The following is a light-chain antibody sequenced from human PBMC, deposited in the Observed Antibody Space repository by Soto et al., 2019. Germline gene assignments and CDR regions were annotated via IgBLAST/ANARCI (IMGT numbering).Light chain of an antibody. CDR2: DAS. V-gene: IGKV1-5*01. CDR3: QQYNSSPFT. CDR1: QNIHNW. Sequence: GARVTITCRASQNIHNWLAWYQQKPGKAPKLLVYDASSLESGVPSRFSGSGSGTEFTLTISSLQPDDFATYYCQQYNSSPFTFGPGTKVDIK. J-gene: IGKJ3*01.